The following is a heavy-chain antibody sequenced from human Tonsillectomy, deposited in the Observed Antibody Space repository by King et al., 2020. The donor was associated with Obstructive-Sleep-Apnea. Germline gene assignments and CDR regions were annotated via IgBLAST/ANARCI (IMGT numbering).Heavy chain of an antibody. V-gene: IGHV3-33*01. D-gene: IGHD1-14*01. J-gene: IGHJ4*02. CDR3: ARDGISGIDY. CDR2: IWSDGSNT. Sequence: LVQSGGGVVQPGGSLRLSCAASGFTFSTYGLHWVRQAPGKGLEWVAFIWSDGSNTHYADSVKGRFTISRDTSKKTLYLQISSLRAEDTALYYCARDGISGIDYWGQGVLVTVSS. CDR1: GFTFSTYG.